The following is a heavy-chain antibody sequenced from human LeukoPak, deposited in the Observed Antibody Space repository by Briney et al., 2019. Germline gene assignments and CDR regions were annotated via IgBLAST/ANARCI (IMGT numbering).Heavy chain of an antibody. CDR1: GGTFSSYA. J-gene: IGHJ5*02. CDR3: ARDRSPDHLTYYWFDP. Sequence: ASVKVSCKASGGTFSSYAISWVRQAPGQGLEWMGWISAYNGNTNYAQKLQGRVTMTTDTSTSTAYMELRSLRSDDTAVYYCARDRSPDHLTYYWFDPWGQGTLVTVSS. V-gene: IGHV1-18*01. D-gene: IGHD1-14*01. CDR2: ISAYNGNT.